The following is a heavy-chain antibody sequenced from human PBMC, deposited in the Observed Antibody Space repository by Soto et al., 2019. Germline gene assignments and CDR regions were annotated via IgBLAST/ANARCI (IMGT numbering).Heavy chain of an antibody. V-gene: IGHV3-74*01. CDR3: ASVSAAQYYYGMDA. J-gene: IGHJ6*02. CDR1: EFTFSTYW. Sequence: EVQLVESGGGLVQPGGSLRLSCAASEFTFSTYWMHWVRQAPGKGLEWVARIDTTGSTTTYAGSVQGRFTISRDNAKNTLYLQMHSVRDEDTAVYYCASVSAAQYYYGMDAWGQGTTVTVS. CDR2: IDTTGSTT. D-gene: IGHD4-4*01.